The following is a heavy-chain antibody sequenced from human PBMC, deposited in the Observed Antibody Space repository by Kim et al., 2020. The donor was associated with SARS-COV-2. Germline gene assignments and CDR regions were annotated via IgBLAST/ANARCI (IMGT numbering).Heavy chain of an antibody. CDR3: TRHRSTAQFDP. J-gene: IGHJ5*02. Sequence: SETLSLTFGFYGESFNDFFWSWIRQPPGKGLEWIGEINHSGSINYTPSLESRLMISVDTSKKPISLNLKSVTAADTAIYYCTRHRSTAQFDPWGQGTLVTVS. CDR1: GESFNDFF. D-gene: IGHD3-10*01. CDR2: INHSGSI. V-gene: IGHV4-34*01.